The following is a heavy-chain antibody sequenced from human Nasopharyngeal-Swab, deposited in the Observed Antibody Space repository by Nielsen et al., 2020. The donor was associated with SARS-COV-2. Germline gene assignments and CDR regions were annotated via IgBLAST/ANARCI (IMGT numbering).Heavy chain of an antibody. D-gene: IGHD1-1*01. Sequence: GESLKISCAASGFTFSSYSMNWVRQDPGKGLEWVSSISSSSSYIYYADSVKGRFTISRDNAKNSLYLQMNSLRAEDTAVYYCARDEAGTANSGFDYWGQGTLVTVSS. J-gene: IGHJ4*02. CDR2: ISSSSSYI. V-gene: IGHV3-21*01. CDR1: GFTFSSYS. CDR3: ARDEAGTANSGFDY.